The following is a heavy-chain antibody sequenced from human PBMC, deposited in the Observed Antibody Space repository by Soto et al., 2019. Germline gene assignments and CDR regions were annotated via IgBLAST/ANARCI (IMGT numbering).Heavy chain of an antibody. CDR3: ARDSGGGVSVWYTVYYGMYV. Sequence: EVQLVESGGGVVKPGGSLRLSCAASGFTFSSYSMNWFRQATGKGLEWVSSIRSSSSYIYYADSVKGRFTISRDNAKNSLYLKMNSLRAEDTAVYYCARDSGGGVSVWYTVYYGMYVWGQGTTVTVSS. D-gene: IGHD6-19*01. J-gene: IGHJ6*02. CDR2: IRSSSSYI. CDR1: GFTFSSYS. V-gene: IGHV3-21*01.